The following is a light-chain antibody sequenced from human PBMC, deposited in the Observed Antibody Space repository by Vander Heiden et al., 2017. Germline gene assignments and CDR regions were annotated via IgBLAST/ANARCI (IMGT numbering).Light chain of an antibody. J-gene: IGLJ2*01. V-gene: IGLV1-47*01. CDR3: AAWDDSLSVV. Sequence: QSVLTKPPSASGTPGQRVTICCSGSSSNIGTNYVYWYQQLPGTAPKLIIYRNNQRPSGVPGRFSGSKSGTSASLAISGLRSEDEAVYYCAAWDDSLSVVIGGGTKVTVL. CDR1: SSNIGTNY. CDR2: RNN.